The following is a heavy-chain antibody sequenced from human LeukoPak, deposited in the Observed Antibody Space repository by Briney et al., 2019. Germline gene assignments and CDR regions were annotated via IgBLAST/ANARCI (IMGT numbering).Heavy chain of an antibody. J-gene: IGHJ4*02. CDR2: ISWNSGSI. V-gene: IGHV3-9*01. CDR3: AKDIGEGDYDSSGYHFDY. Sequence: GGSLRLSCAASGFTFSSYAMHWARQAPGKGLEWVSGISWNSGSIGYADSVKGRFTISRDNAKNSLYLQMNSLRAEDTALYYCAKDIGEGDYDSSGYHFDYWGQGTLVTVSS. CDR1: GFTFSSYA. D-gene: IGHD3-22*01.